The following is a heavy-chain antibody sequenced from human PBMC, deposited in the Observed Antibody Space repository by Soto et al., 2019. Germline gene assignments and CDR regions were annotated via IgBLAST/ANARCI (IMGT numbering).Heavy chain of an antibody. CDR3: AITIAAAGGRRYFDL. D-gene: IGHD6-13*01. V-gene: IGHV3-11*05. J-gene: IGHJ2*01. CDR1: GFTFSDYY. Sequence: QVQLVESGGGLVKPGGSLRLSCAASGFTFSDYYMSWIRQAPGKGLEWVSYISSSSSYTNYADSVKGRFTISRDNSKKSLDLQMNSLRAADTAVYYCAITIAAAGGRRYFDLWGRGTLVTVSS. CDR2: ISSSSSYT.